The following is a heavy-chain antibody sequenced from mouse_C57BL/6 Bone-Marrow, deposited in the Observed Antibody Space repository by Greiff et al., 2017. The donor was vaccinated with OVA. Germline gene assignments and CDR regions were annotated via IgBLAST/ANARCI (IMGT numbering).Heavy chain of an antibody. CDR1: GYTFTDYY. V-gene: IGHV1-19*01. CDR2: INPYNGGT. J-gene: IGHJ2*01. CDR3: ARDGYYHLYFDY. D-gene: IGHD2-3*01. Sequence: VQLQQSGPVLVKPGASVKMSCKASGYTFTDYYMNWVKQSHGKSLEWIGVINPYNGGTSYNQKFKGKATLTVDKSSSTAYMALNSLTSEDSAVDYCARDGYYHLYFDYWGQGTTLTVSS.